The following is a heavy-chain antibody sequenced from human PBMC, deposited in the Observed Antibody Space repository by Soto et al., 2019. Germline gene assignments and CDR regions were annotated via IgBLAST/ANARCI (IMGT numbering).Heavy chain of an antibody. Sequence: QDHLVQSGAEVRKPGASLKVSCKGCGYGFTTYGITWVRQAPGQGLGWMAWISAHNGNTNYAQKLQGRVTVTRDTSTSTAYMELRSLRSDDTAVYYCARGRYGDYWGQGALVTVSS. CDR2: ISAHNGNT. V-gene: IGHV1-18*01. CDR3: ARGRYGDY. D-gene: IGHD1-1*01. CDR1: GYGFTTYG. J-gene: IGHJ4*02.